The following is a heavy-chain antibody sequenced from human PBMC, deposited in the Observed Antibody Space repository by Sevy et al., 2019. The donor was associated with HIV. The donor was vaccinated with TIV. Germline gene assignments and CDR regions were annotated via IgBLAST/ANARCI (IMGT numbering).Heavy chain of an antibody. D-gene: IGHD2-2*01. CDR2: IKQDGSET. CDR1: GFTFNSYW. V-gene: IGHV3-7*01. CDR3: ARAPLVPAAADY. J-gene: IGHJ4*02. Sequence: GGSLRLSCAPSGFTFNSYWMSWVRQAPGKGLEWLANIKQDGSETKYVDSVKGRFTISRDNAKNSLYLQMNSLRAEDTTVYYCARAPLVPAAADYWGQGILVTVSS.